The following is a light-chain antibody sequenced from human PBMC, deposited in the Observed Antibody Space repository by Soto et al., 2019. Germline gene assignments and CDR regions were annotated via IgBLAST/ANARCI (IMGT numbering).Light chain of an antibody. Sequence: DIVMTQSPDSLAVSLGERATINCKSSQIVLYSSNNKNYLAWYQQKPGQPPKRLMYWASARESGVPDRFSGSGAGTDFSLTISSLQAEDVAVYYCQQCYRSPFTFGQGTRREIK. J-gene: IGKJ5*01. CDR3: QQCYRSPFT. CDR2: WAS. V-gene: IGKV4-1*01. CDR1: QIVLYSSNNKNY.